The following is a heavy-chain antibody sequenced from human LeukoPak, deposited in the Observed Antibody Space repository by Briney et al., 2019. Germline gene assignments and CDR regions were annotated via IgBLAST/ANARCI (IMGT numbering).Heavy chain of an antibody. CDR2: IIPILSIA. CDR1: GDTFSNYA. V-gene: IGHV1-69*04. CDR3: ASTYDSSGYYLDY. D-gene: IGHD3-22*01. J-gene: IGHJ4*02. Sequence: SVKVSCKASGDTFSNYAVNWVRQAPGQGLEWMGGIIPILSIASYAQKFQGRVTITADKSTSTAYMELSSLRSEDTAVYYCASTYDSSGYYLDYWGQGTLVTVSS.